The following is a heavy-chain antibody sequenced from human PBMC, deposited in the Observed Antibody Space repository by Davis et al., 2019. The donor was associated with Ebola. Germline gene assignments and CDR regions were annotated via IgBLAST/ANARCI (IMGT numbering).Heavy chain of an antibody. CDR2: IRTTANNYAT. D-gene: IGHD6-25*01. J-gene: IGHJ4*02. V-gene: IGHV3-73*01. CDR3: TRSKSGLPYDY. CDR1: GFTFNNAW. Sequence: GESLKISCAASGFTFNNAWMSWVRQAPGKGLEWVGRIRTTANNYATSYAASVRGRFTISRDDSKSTAFLQMNSLKTDDTAIYYCTRSKSGLPYDYWGQGALVTVSS.